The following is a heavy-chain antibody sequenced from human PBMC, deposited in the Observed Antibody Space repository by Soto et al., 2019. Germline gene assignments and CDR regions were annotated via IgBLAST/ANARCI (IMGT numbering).Heavy chain of an antibody. CDR3: ASLWGRQLWLPPP. Sequence: GGSLRLSCSGSGFTFSNYEMSWVRQAPGKGLEWVSSVSPDGSAVFYADSVKGRFTISRDNAKSSLYLRMNSLRAEDTAVYYCASLWGRQLWLPPPWGQGTLVTVSS. CDR1: GFTFSNYE. CDR2: VSPDGSAV. J-gene: IGHJ5*02. V-gene: IGHV3-48*03. D-gene: IGHD5-18*01.